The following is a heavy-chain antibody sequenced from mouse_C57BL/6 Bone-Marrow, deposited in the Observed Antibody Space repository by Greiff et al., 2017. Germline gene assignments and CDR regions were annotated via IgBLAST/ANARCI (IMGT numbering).Heavy chain of an antibody. CDR2: IDPSDSYT. CDR3: ARDSYYDGSSLFAY. CDR1: GYTFTSYW. J-gene: IGHJ3*01. V-gene: IGHV1-69*01. Sequence: QVQLQQPGAELVMPGASVKLSCKASGYTFTSYWMHWVKQRPGQGLERIGEIDPSDSYTNYNQKFKGKSTLTVDKSSSTAYMQLSSLTSEYSAVYYCARDSYYDGSSLFAYGGQGTLVTVSA. D-gene: IGHD1-1*01.